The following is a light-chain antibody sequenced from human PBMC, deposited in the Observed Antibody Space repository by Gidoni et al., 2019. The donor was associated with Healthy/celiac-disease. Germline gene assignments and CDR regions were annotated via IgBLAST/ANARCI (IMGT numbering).Light chain of an antibody. J-gene: IGKJ3*01. Sequence: DIQRTQSPSSLSASVGDRVTITCRASQSIRSYLNWYQQKPGQAPKLLIYAASSLQSGVPSRFSGSGSGTDFTLTISSLQPEDFATYYCQQSYSTPRTFGPGTKVDIQ. V-gene: IGKV1-39*01. CDR3: QQSYSTPRT. CDR2: AAS. CDR1: QSIRSY.